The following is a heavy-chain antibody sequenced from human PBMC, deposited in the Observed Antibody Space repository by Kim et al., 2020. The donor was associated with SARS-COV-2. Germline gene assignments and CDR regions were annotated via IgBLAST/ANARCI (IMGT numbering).Heavy chain of an antibody. J-gene: IGHJ2*01. D-gene: IGHD1-20*01. CDR3: ARDPGNWSSRFWYFDL. CDR1: GGSVTSGSYY. CDR2: MYYSGST. Sequence: SETLSLTCTVSGGSVTSGSYYWFWIRQPPGKGLEWIGHMYYSGSTTYNPSLKSRVTTSVDTSKNQLSLKLRSVTAADTAVYYCARDPGNWSSRFWYFDLWGRGTLVTVSS. V-gene: IGHV4-61*01.